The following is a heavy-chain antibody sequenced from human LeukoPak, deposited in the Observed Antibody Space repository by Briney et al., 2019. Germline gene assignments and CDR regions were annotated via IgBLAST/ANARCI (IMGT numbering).Heavy chain of an antibody. J-gene: IGHJ3*02. CDR1: GGSISSGSYY. V-gene: IGHV4-61*02. CDR3: AREAYYYDSSGLNGNAFDI. D-gene: IGHD3-22*01. CDR2: IYTSGST. Sequence: SQTLSLTCTVSGGSISSGSYYWSWIRQPAGKGLEWIGRIYTSGSTNYNPSLKSRVTISVDTSKNQFSLKLSSVTAADTAVYYCAREAYYYDSSGLNGNAFDIWGQGTMVTVSS.